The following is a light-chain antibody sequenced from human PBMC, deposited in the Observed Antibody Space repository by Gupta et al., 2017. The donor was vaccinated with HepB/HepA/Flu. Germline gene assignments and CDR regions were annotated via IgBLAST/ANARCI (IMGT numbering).Light chain of an antibody. V-gene: IGKV1-39*01. CDR2: AAS. CDR1: QSISTS. Sequence: DIQMTQSPSSLSASVGDRVTITCRASQSISTSLNWYQQKPGKPPRLLIYAASALQGGVPSRFSGSGSGTDFALTISSLQPEDFATYFCQQTYSTLWTFGQGTKVDIK. CDR3: QQTYSTLWT. J-gene: IGKJ1*01.